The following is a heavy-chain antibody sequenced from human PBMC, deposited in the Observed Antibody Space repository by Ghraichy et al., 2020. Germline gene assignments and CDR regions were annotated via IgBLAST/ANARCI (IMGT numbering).Heavy chain of an antibody. CDR3: ARVSDYYYYMDV. J-gene: IGHJ6*03. Sequence: SETLSLTCTVSGGSISSYYWSWIRQPPGKGLEWIGYIYYSGSTKYNPSLKSRVTISVDTSKNQFSLKLSSVTAADTAVYYCARVSDYYYYMDVWGKGTTVTVSS. CDR2: IYYSGST. V-gene: IGHV4-59*01. CDR1: GGSISSYY.